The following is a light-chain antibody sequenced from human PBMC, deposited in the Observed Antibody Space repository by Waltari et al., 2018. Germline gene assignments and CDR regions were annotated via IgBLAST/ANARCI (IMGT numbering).Light chain of an antibody. CDR2: AVT. J-gene: IGLJ1*01. V-gene: IGLV2-23*02. CDR3: CSYAGSSTYV. CDR1: STDTWTHCT. Sequence: QSALTQPASASLSPGKSITISRPGTSTDTWTHCTFSWYQQHPGKAPKILIYAVTKSPSGVSWRFSGSKSGNTASLTISGLQAEDEADYYCCSYAGSSTYVFGTGTKVTVL.